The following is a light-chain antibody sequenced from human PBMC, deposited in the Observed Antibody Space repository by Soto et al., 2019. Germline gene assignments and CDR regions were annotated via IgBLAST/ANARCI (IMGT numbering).Light chain of an antibody. Sequence: DIHMTQSPAFLSASVGYIFTITCRASQNIRTYLSWYQKKPGKAPTVLIDAASTLQSGVPSRLSGSGYKRELTITITNMQDEDVETYYCQKCDGVPLTFGEGTKVDIK. CDR2: AAS. CDR1: QNIRTY. V-gene: IGKV1-27*01. CDR3: QKCDGVPLT. J-gene: IGKJ4*01.